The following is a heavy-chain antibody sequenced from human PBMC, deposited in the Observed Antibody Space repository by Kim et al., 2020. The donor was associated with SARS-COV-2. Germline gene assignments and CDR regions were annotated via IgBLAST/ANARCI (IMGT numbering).Heavy chain of an antibody. CDR1: GYSFTSYW. J-gene: IGHJ4*02. CDR2: IYPGDSDT. D-gene: IGHD2-21*02. V-gene: IGHV5-51*01. Sequence: GESLKISCKGSGYSFTSYWIGWVRQMPGKGLEWMGIIYPGDSDTRYSPSFQGQVTISADKSISTAYLQWSSLKASDTAMYYCARQKTYCGGDCYYFDYWGQGTLVTVSS. CDR3: ARQKTYCGGDCYYFDY.